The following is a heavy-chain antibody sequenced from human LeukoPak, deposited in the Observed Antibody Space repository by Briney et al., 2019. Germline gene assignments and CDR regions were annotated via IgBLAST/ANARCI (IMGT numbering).Heavy chain of an antibody. CDR3: ARGSWGEIAGRKSFEF. CDR1: EHTFTSYD. Sequence: GASVTVSCKASEHTFTSYDINWVRQATGQGLEWMGWMNPNSGNTGYAQKFQGRVTMTRVTSISTAYMELNNLTSEDTAVYYCARGSWGEIAGRKSFEFWGQGSLVTVSS. D-gene: IGHD6-6*01. J-gene: IGHJ4*02. V-gene: IGHV1-8*01. CDR2: MNPNSGNT.